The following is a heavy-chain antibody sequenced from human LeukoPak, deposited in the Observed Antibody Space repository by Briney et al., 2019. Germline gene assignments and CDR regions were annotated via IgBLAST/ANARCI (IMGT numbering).Heavy chain of an antibody. J-gene: IGHJ4*02. CDR3: AKLPYQHGYNPTFDY. D-gene: IGHD5-24*01. V-gene: IGHV3-23*01. CDR2: ISGSGGST. Sequence: GGSLRLSCAAAGLTFSSDAMSWVRQAPGKGLEWVSAISGSGGSTYYADSVKGRFTISRDNSKNTLYLQMNSLRAEDTAVYYCAKLPYQHGYNPTFDYWGQGTLVTVSS. CDR1: GLTFSSDA.